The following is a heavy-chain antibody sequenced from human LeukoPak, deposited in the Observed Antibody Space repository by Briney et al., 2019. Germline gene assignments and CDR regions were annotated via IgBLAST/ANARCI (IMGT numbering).Heavy chain of an antibody. V-gene: IGHV5-51*01. J-gene: IGHJ4*02. CDR1: GYSFTSFW. CDR3: ARLDYYGSGMLSYYLDY. Sequence: GESLKISFNGSGYSFTSFWLGWVRQMPGKGLEWMGIIYPGDSDTRYSPSFQGQVTISADKSISTAYLQWSSLKASDTAMYYCARLDYYGSGMLSYYLDYWGQGTLVTVSS. D-gene: IGHD3-10*01. CDR2: IYPGDSDT.